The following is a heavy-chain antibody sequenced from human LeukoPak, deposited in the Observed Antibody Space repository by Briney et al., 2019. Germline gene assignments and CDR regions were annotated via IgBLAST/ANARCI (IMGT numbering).Heavy chain of an antibody. D-gene: IGHD3-10*01. CDR3: ARWYYYGSGSSQ. V-gene: IGHV4-34*01. Sequence: SETLSLTCAVYGGSFSGYSWSWIRQPPGKGLEWIGEINHSGSTNYNPSLKSRVTISVDTSKNQFSLKLSPVTAADTAVYYCARWYYYGSGSSQWGQGTLVTVSS. CDR1: GGSFSGYS. J-gene: IGHJ4*02. CDR2: INHSGST.